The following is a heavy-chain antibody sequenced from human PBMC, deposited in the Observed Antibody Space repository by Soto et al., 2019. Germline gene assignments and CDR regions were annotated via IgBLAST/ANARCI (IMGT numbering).Heavy chain of an antibody. CDR1: GFTFSSYS. CDR3: ARGLKEGYSSGWYEDYYYYYGMDV. CDR2: ISSSSSYT. J-gene: IGHJ6*02. Sequence: WGSLRLSCAASGFTFSSYSMNWVRQAPGKGLEWVSSISSSSSYTYYADSVKGRFTISRDNAKNSLYLQMNSLRAEDTAVYYCARGLKEGYSSGWYEDYYYYYGMDVWGQGTTVTVSS. D-gene: IGHD6-19*01. V-gene: IGHV3-21*01.